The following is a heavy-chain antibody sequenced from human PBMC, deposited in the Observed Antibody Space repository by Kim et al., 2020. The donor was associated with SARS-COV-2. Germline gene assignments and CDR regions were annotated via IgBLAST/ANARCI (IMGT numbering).Heavy chain of an antibody. CDR3: ATDGDDGSGSPDY. D-gene: IGHD3-10*01. J-gene: IGHJ4*02. V-gene: IGHV3-15*01. Sequence: YAAPVKGRFTISRDDSKNTLYLQMNSLKTEDAAVYYCATDGDDGSGSPDYWGQGTLVTVSS.